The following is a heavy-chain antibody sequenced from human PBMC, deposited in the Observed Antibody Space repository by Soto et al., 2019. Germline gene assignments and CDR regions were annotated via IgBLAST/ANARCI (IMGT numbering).Heavy chain of an antibody. CDR1: GFTFSSYS. D-gene: IGHD5-18*01. J-gene: IGHJ3*02. V-gene: IGHV3-21*01. CDR2: ISSSSSYI. CDR3: ARDRYGTRPFYAFDI. Sequence: GGSLRLSCAASGFTFSSYSMNWVRQAPGKGLEWVSSISSSSSYIYYADSVKGRFTISRDNAKNPLYLQMNSLRAEDTAVYYCARDRYGTRPFYAFDIWGQGTMVTVSS.